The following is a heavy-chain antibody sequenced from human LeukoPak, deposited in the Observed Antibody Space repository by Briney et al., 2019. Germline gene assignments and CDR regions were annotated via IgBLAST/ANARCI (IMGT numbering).Heavy chain of an antibody. J-gene: IGHJ5*02. Sequence: GESLKISCKASGYTFTSYYMHWVRQAPGQGLEWMGTINPSGGSTSYAQKFQGRVTMTRDTSTSTVYMELSSLRSEDTAVYYCASLFSSGPLGGPWGQGTLVTVSS. V-gene: IGHV1-46*01. D-gene: IGHD3-22*01. CDR2: INPSGGST. CDR1: GYTFTSYY. CDR3: ASLFSSGPLGGP.